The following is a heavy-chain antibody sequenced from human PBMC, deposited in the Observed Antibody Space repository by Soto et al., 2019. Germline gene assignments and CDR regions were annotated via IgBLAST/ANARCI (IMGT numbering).Heavy chain of an antibody. J-gene: IGHJ6*02. CDR2: IYYSGNT. D-gene: IGHD2-15*01. CDR1: GGSISSSSYY. Sequence: NPSETLSLTCTVPGGSISSSSYYWGWIRQPPGKGLECIGSIYYSGNTYYNPSLKSRVTISVDTSKNQFSLKLTSVTAADTAVYYCASANFYYYYGMDVWGQGTTVTVSS. CDR3: ASANFYYYYGMDV. V-gene: IGHV4-39*01.